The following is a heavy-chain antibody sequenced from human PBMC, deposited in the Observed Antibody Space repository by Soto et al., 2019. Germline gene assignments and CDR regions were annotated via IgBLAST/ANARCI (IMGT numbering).Heavy chain of an antibody. Sequence: EVQLVDSGGDLVQPGGSLRLSCAASGFTFSTYWMSWVRQAPGTGLEWVANIDPDGSQKYYVDSVKGRFTISRDNAKNSLYLQMNSLRAEDTAVYYCARDMGPSGAYGYWGQGTLVTVSS. D-gene: IGHD1-26*01. CDR2: IDPDGSQK. CDR3: ARDMGPSGAYGY. V-gene: IGHV3-7*03. J-gene: IGHJ4*02. CDR1: GFTFSTYW.